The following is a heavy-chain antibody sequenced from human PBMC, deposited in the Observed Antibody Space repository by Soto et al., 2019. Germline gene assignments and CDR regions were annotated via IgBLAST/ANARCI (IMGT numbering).Heavy chain of an antibody. CDR3: ASGPSP. J-gene: IGHJ5*02. CDR2: NYHSGST. CDR1: GGSIRSGGYS. Sequence: QLQLQESGSGLVKPSQTLSLTCAVSGGSIRSGGYSWSWIRQPPGKGLEWIGYNYHSGSTYYNPSLKSRVTISVHRSKNQYSLKLSSVTAADTAAYCCASGPSPWGQGTLVTVSS. V-gene: IGHV4-30-2*01.